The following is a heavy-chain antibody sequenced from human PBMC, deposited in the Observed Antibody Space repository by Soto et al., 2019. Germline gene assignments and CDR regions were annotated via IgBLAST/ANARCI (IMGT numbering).Heavy chain of an antibody. CDR3: AVLGYYDSSGYPMAFDI. CDR1: GFTFSTSA. V-gene: IGHV1-58*01. D-gene: IGHD3-22*01. CDR2: IDVGSGNA. J-gene: IGHJ3*02. Sequence: SLKVSCKTSGFTFSTSAVHWVRQARGHRLQWIGWIDVGSGNANYAQMLQERVTISRDMSTSTAYMELSSLRPEDTAVYYCAVLGYYDSSGYPMAFDIWGQGTMVTVSS.